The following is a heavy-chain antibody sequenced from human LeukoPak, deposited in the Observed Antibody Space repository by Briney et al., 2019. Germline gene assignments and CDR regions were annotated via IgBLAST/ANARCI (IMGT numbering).Heavy chain of an antibody. D-gene: IGHD3-16*01. J-gene: IGHJ3*02. Sequence: SETLSLTCTVSGGSISSYYWSWIRQPPGKGLEWIGFIYYSGSTNYNPSLKSRVTISVDTSKNQFSLKLSSVTAADTAVYYCARRHLGHKYDYVRGSYQNAFDIWGQGTMVTVSS. CDR3: ARRHLGHKYDYVRGSYQNAFDI. V-gene: IGHV4-59*08. CDR2: IYYSGST. CDR1: GGSISSYY.